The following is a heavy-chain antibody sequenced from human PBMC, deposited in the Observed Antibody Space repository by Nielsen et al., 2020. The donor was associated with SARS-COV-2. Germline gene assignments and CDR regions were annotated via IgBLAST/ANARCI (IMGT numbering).Heavy chain of an antibody. CDR1: GFTFDDYT. Sequence: GESLKISCAASGFTFDDYTMHWVRQAPGKGLEWVSLISWDGGSTYYADSVKGRFTISRDNSKNTLYLQMNSLRAEDTAVYYCAKDRGDSSSSPSFDYWGQGTLVTVSS. V-gene: IGHV3-43*01. J-gene: IGHJ4*02. CDR2: ISWDGGST. D-gene: IGHD6-6*01. CDR3: AKDRGDSSSSPSFDY.